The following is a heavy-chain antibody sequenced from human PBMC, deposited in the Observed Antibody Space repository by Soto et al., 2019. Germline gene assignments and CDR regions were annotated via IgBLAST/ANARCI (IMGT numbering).Heavy chain of an antibody. V-gene: IGHV1-69*06. CDR3: ARAPRDRDAFSL. CDR2: IIPIIDTT. Sequence: QVQLVQSGAEVKKPGSSVKVSCKASGGNFNNYAISWVRQAPAQGLQWMGGIIPIIDTTHYAQKLQGRVTISVDRGRTTVYMELTGLTSDDSATYFCARAPRDRDAFSLWGQGTVVTVSS. J-gene: IGHJ3*01. D-gene: IGHD2-21*01. CDR1: GGNFNNYA.